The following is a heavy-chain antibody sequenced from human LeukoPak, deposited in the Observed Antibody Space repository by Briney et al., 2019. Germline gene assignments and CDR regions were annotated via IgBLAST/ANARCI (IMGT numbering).Heavy chain of an antibody. D-gene: IGHD3-9*01. CDR1: GGSFSGYY. CDR2: INHSGST. V-gene: IGHV4-34*01. J-gene: IGHJ4*02. Sequence: ASETLSLTCAVYGGSFSGYYWSWIRQPPGKGLEWIGEINHSGSTNYNPSLKSRVTISVDTSKNQFSLKLSSVTAADTAVYYCARDEILTGPDYWGQGTLVTVSS. CDR3: ARDEILTGPDY.